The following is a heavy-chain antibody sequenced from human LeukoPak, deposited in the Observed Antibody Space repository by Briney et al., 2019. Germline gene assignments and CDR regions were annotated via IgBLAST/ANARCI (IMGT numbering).Heavy chain of an antibody. CDR1: GYTFTSYY. Sequence: ASVKVSCKASGYTFTSYYMHWVRQAPGQGLEWMGIINTSGGSTSYAQKFQGRVTMTRDTSTSTVYMELSSLRSEDTAVYYCARDQEYYYDSSGYDGYWGQGTLVTVSS. CDR3: ARDQEYYYDSSGYDGY. J-gene: IGHJ4*02. D-gene: IGHD3-22*01. CDR2: INTSGGST. V-gene: IGHV1-46*01.